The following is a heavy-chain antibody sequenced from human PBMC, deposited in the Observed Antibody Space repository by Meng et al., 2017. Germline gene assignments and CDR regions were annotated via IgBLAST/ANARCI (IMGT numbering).Heavy chain of an antibody. V-gene: IGHV4-34*01. J-gene: IGHJ5*02. CDR1: GCSFSGYF. CDR2: INVGCST. Sequence: HVHLLHLTEGHLDPCATTSVCFAVDGCSFSGYFWGCIRHPPENVVECRVEINVGCSTNYIPYLMNPVTISVDTSKNHCALFPSSMTAAVKAVYYCAELCGVSSDWFDPWGQGALVTVAS. CDR3: AELCGVSSDWFDP. D-gene: IGHD2-21*01.